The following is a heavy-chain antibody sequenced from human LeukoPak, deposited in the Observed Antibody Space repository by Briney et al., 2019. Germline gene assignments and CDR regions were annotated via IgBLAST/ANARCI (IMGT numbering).Heavy chain of an antibody. V-gene: IGHV2-5*02. CDR3: AHSKWAGAGIGDWFDP. CDR1: GFSLSTRGEG. J-gene: IGHJ5*02. D-gene: IGHD6-19*01. Sequence: KLSGPTLANPTQAVTLTCTFSGFSLSTRGEGVGWIRQPPGKALERHTLLPWDDGKRSSPSLKSRLTITKDTSKNQVVLTMTNTDPVDRATYYWAHSKWAGAGIGDWFDPWGQGTLVTVSS. CDR2: LPWDDGK.